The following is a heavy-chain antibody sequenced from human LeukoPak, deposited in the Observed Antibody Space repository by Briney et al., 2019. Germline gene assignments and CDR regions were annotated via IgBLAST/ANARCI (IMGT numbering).Heavy chain of an antibody. J-gene: IGHJ4*02. V-gene: IGHV3-7*01. Sequence: GGSLRLSCAASGFTFSGHWMIWVRQAPRKGLEWVASIKEDGSKKHYVDSVRGRFTIFRDNAKNTLYLQMNSLRAEDTAVYYCARDVSYGDSWGQGTLVTVSS. D-gene: IGHD1-26*01. CDR3: ARDVSYGDS. CDR2: IKEDGSKK. CDR1: GFTFSGHW.